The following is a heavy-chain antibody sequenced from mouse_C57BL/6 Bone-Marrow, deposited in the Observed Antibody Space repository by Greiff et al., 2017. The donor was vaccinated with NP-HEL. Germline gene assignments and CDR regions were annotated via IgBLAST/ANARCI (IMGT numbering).Heavy chain of an antibody. D-gene: IGHD2-3*01. J-gene: IGHJ1*03. Sequence: LEESGAELARPGASVKLSCKASGYTFTSYGISWVKQRTGQGLEWIGEIYPRSGNTYYNEKFKGKATLTADKSSSTAYMELRSLTSEDSAVYFCARWRWLQYWYFDVWGTGTTVTVSS. CDR3: ARWRWLQYWYFDV. CDR2: IYPRSGNT. V-gene: IGHV1-81*01. CDR1: GYTFTSYG.